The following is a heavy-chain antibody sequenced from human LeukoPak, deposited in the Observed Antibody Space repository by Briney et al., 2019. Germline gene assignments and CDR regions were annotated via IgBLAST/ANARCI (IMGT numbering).Heavy chain of an antibody. Sequence: GGSLRLSCTASGFTFSRSWMDWVRQAPGKGLEWVANIKEDGSQTYYMDSVGGRFTISRDNAKNSLYLQMNSLRDEDTAVYYCARDQGWLQFDYWGQGALATVSA. V-gene: IGHV3-7*01. CDR1: GFTFSRSW. CDR2: IKEDGSQT. D-gene: IGHD5-24*01. CDR3: ARDQGWLQFDY. J-gene: IGHJ4*02.